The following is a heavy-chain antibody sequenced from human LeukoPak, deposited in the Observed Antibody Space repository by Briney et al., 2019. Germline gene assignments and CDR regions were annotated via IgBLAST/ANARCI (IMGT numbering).Heavy chain of an antibody. Sequence: KPSETLPLTCTVSGGSISSYYWSWIRQPPGKGLEWIGYIYYSGSTDYNPSLKSRVTISVDTSKNQFSLKLSSVTAADTAVYYCASHSGAYYFDYWGQGTLVTVSS. D-gene: IGHD2-15*01. CDR1: GGSISSYY. J-gene: IGHJ4*02. CDR2: IYYSGST. CDR3: ASHSGAYYFDY. V-gene: IGHV4-59*01.